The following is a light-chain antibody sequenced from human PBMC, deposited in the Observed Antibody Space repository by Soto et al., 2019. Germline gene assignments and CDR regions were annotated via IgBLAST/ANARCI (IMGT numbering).Light chain of an antibody. J-gene: IGKJ2*01. CDR1: QSVSSSY. CDR3: QQYGSSHMYT. CDR2: GAS. Sequence: EIVLTQSPGTLSLSPGERATLSCSASQSVSSSYLAWYQQKPGQAPRLLIYGASSRATGIPDRFSGSGSGRDFTLTISRLEPEDFAVYYCQQYGSSHMYTFGQGTKLEIK. V-gene: IGKV3-20*01.